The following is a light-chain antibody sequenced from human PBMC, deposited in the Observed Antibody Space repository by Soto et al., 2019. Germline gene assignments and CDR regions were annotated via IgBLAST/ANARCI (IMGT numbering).Light chain of an antibody. Sequence: DIQMTQSPSSLSASVGDRFTISCLASQTISTYLHWYQHKPGRAPRLLISDVSTLQSGVPSRFSGSGSGTEFTLTISSLQPDDFATYYCQHYNSYSEAFGQGTKVDI. CDR1: QTISTY. CDR3: QHYNSYSEA. V-gene: IGKV1-5*01. CDR2: DVS. J-gene: IGKJ1*01.